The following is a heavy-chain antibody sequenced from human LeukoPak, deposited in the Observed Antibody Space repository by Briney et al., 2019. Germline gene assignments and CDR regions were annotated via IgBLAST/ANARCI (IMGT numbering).Heavy chain of an antibody. J-gene: IGHJ4*02. D-gene: IGHD1/OR15-1a*01. Sequence: PSETLSLTCTVSGGSISSSSYYWGWIRQPPGKGLEWIGSIYYSGSTYYNPSLKSRVTISVDTSKNQFSLKLSSATAADTAVYYCARRDGGTAPYYWGQGTLVTVSS. V-gene: IGHV4-39*01. CDR2: IYYSGST. CDR3: ARRDGGTAPYY. CDR1: GGSISSSSYY.